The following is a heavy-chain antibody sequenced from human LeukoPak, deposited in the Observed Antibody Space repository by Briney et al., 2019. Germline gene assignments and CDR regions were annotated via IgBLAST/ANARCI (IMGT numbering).Heavy chain of an antibody. Sequence: ASVKVSCKASGYTFTGYYMHWVRQAPGQGLEWMGWINPNSGGTNYAQKFQGRVTMTRDMSTSTVYMELSSLRSEDTAVYYCARRGIAAAGKGGLDYWGQGTLVTVSS. V-gene: IGHV1-2*02. CDR3: ARRGIAAAGKGGLDY. CDR1: GYTFTGYY. D-gene: IGHD6-13*01. J-gene: IGHJ4*02. CDR2: INPNSGGT.